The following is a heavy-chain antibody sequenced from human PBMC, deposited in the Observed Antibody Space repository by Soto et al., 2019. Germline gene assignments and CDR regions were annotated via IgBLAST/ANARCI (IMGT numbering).Heavy chain of an antibody. D-gene: IGHD3-3*01. Sequence: PSETLPLTCTVSGGSISSSGYYGGWIRRPPGKGLGGMGSSYYSGGPSYTPSLKSRVTISVDTSKNQSSLKLSSLTAADTAVYYRARILGITIFGVASGWSDPWGQGTLVTVS. V-gene: IGHV4-39*01. CDR3: ARILGITIFGVASGWSDP. J-gene: IGHJ5*02. CDR1: GGSISSSGYY. CDR2: SYYSGGP.